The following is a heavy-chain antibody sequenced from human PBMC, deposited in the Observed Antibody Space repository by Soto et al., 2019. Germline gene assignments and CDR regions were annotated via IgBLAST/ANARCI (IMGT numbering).Heavy chain of an antibody. CDR2: IYSGGST. V-gene: IGHV3-66*01. J-gene: IGHJ4*02. CDR3: ARGPNNLFDY. Sequence: GGSLRLSCAASGFTVSSNYMSWVRQAPGKGLEWVSVIYSGGSTSYADSVKGRFTISRDNAKNTLYLQMNSLRAEDTAVYYCARGPNNLFDYWGQGTLVTVSS. CDR1: GFTVSSNY.